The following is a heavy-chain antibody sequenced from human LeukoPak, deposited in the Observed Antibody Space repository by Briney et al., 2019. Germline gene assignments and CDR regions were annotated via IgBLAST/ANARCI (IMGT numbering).Heavy chain of an antibody. CDR1: GFALKSYS. CDR2: ISSNSAYI. CDR3: ARVGVSGPTGWFDS. D-gene: IGHD2-8*02. Sequence: GGPLRLSCAGSGFALKSYSLSWVRQAPGKGLEWVSSISSNSAYIYYADSVKGRFTISRDNVDNVVYLQMNSLGAEDTAVYYCARVGVSGPTGWFDSWGQGPRVIVS. J-gene: IGHJ5*01. V-gene: IGHV3-21*01.